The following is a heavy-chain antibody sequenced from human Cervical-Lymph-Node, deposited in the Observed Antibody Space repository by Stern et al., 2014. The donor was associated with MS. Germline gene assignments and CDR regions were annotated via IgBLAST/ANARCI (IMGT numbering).Heavy chain of an antibody. V-gene: IGHV1-69*01. J-gene: IGHJ5*02. CDR1: GGTFSKFP. CDR3: ALSSETSDRWYSLGYDL. Sequence: QEQLVESGAEGTKPGSSVKVSCKASGGTFSKFPSSWVRQAPGQGLEGMGGIFPVCGTPPYPQECRVRVTITADVSTSTVYMELSSLRSDDTAVYYCALSSETSDRWYSLGYDLWGQGTLVTVSS. D-gene: IGHD6-13*01. CDR2: IFPVCGTP.